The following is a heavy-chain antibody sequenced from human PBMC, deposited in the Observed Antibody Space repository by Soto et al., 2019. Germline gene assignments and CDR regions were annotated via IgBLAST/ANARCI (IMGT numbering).Heavy chain of an antibody. CDR1: WFTFSDYY. V-gene: IGHV3-11*01. Sequence: GGSLKLSCAASWFTFSDYYMGWIRQAPGEGLEGIAYIRSSGSIIYSADSVRGRLTLSRDHAKNSLYLPLRSLRAEDTAVYYWARVPSMTFGVGYYYMDVCGKPTMVTVT. D-gene: IGHD3-3*01. J-gene: IGHJ6*03. CDR2: IRSSGSII. CDR3: ARVPSMTFGVGYYYMDV.